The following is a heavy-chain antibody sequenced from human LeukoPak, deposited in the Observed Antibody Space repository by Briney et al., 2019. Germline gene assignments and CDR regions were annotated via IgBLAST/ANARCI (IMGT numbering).Heavy chain of an antibody. D-gene: IGHD3-10*01. V-gene: IGHV3-23*01. CDR3: AKKYTKAKYYYGSGSYFDY. Sequence: GGSLRLSCAASGFTFSSYGMSWVRQAPGKWLEWVSAISGSGGSTYYADSVKGRFTISRDNSKNTLYLQMNSLRAEDTAVYYCAKKYTKAKYYYGSGSYFDYWGQGTLVTVSS. CDR1: GFTFSSYG. CDR2: ISGSGGST. J-gene: IGHJ4*02.